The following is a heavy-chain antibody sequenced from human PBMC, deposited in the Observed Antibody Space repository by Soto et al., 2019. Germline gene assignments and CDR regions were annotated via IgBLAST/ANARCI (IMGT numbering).Heavy chain of an antibody. CDR3: ARVSSYYGSGSPWFDP. D-gene: IGHD3-10*01. CDR1: GYTFTSYY. Sequence: ASVKVSCKASGYTFTSYYMHWVRQAPGQGLEWMGIINPSGGSTSYARKFQGRVTMTRDTSTSTVYMELSSLRSEDTAVYYCARVSSYYGSGSPWFDPWGQGTLVTVSS. J-gene: IGHJ5*02. CDR2: INPSGGST. V-gene: IGHV1-46*03.